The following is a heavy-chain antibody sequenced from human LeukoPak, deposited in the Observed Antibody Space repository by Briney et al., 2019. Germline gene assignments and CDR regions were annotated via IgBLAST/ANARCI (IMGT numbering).Heavy chain of an antibody. Sequence: SETLSLTCAVYGGSFSGYYWSWIRQPPGKGLEWIGEINHSGSTNYNPSLKSRVTISVDTSKNQFSLKLSSVTAADTAVYYCARGRNWGPDSFDIWGQGTMVTVSS. CDR1: GGSFSGYY. CDR2: INHSGST. D-gene: IGHD7-27*01. CDR3: ARGRNWGPDSFDI. J-gene: IGHJ3*02. V-gene: IGHV4-34*01.